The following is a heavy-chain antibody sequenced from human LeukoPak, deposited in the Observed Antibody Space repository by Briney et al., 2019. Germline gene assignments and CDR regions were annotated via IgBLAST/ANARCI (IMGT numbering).Heavy chain of an antibody. V-gene: IGHV1-18*01. CDR1: GYTFTSYG. J-gene: IGHJ4*02. Sequence: ASVKVSCKASGYTFTSYGISWVRQAPGQGLEWMGWISAYNGNTNYAQKLQGRVTMTTDTSTSTAYMELRSLRSDDTAVYCCARDLALRRDGYNLLGYWGQGTLVTVSS. D-gene: IGHD5-24*01. CDR3: ARDLALRRDGYNLLGY. CDR2: ISAYNGNT.